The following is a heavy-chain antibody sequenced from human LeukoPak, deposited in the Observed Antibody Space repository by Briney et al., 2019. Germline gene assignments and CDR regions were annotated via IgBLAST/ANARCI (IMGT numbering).Heavy chain of an antibody. Sequence: SETLSLTCTVSGGSISSGSYYWSWIRQPAGKGLEWIGRIYTSGSTNYNPSLKSRVTISVDTSKNQFSLKLSSVTAADTAVYYCAATYYDFWSGYYYYFDYWGQGTLVTVSS. V-gene: IGHV4-61*02. CDR2: IYTSGST. CDR1: GGSISSGSYY. D-gene: IGHD3-3*01. CDR3: AATYYDFWSGYYYYFDY. J-gene: IGHJ4*02.